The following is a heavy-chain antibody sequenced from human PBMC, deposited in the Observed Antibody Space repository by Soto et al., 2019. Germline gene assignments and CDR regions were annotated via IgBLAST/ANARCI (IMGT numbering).Heavy chain of an antibody. CDR3: ARTCSGGSCYISHDAFDI. CDR1: GGSFSGYY. Sequence: PSETLSLTCAVYGGSFSGYYWSWIRQPPGKGLEWIGEINHSGSTNYNPSLKSRVTISVDTSKNQFSLKLSSVTAADTAVYYCARTCSGGSCYISHDAFDIWGQGTMVTVSS. V-gene: IGHV4-34*01. D-gene: IGHD2-15*01. J-gene: IGHJ3*02. CDR2: INHSGST.